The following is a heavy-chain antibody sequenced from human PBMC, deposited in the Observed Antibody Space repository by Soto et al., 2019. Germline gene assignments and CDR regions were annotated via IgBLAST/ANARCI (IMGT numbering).Heavy chain of an antibody. CDR1: GFTFSKAW. V-gene: IGHV3-15*01. CDR2: VKSKTDGETT. J-gene: IGHJ5*02. Sequence: EVQLVESGGGLVKPGGSLRLSCAASGFTFSKAWMSWVRQAPGKGPEWVGRVKSKTDGETTGYATPVRGRFTISRDDSKNMLYLQMNSLQTEDTALYYCTVDVRRTEVWGFDPWGQGTLVTVSS. D-gene: IGHD3-10*01. CDR3: TVDVRRTEVWGFDP.